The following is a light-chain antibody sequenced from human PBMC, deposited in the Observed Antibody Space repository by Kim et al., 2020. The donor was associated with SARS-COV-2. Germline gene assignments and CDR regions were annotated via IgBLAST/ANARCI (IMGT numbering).Light chain of an antibody. CDR3: QHLSNWPSLI. V-gene: IGKV3-11*01. CDR1: QKIGDY. Sequence: EIVLTQSPATLSLSPGDRATLSCRASQKIGDYLAWYQQKPGQPPRLLIYDASRRATGLPARFSGSGSETDFTLTISSLQPEDFGVYYCQHLSNWPSLIFGGGTKVDIK. J-gene: IGKJ4*01. CDR2: DAS.